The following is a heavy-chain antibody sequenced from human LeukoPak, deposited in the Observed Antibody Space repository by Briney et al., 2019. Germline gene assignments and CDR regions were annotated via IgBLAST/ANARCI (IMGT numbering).Heavy chain of an antibody. CDR1: GYTFTGYY. D-gene: IGHD2-2*01. CDR2: INPNSGGT. Sequence: ASVKVSCKASGYTFTGYYKHWVRQAPGQGLEWMGRINPNSGGTNYAQKFQGRVTMTRDTSISTAYMELSRLRSDDTAVYYCARDVGYCSSTSCREAGAFDYWGQGTLVTVSS. J-gene: IGHJ4*02. CDR3: ARDVGYCSSTSCREAGAFDY. V-gene: IGHV1-2*06.